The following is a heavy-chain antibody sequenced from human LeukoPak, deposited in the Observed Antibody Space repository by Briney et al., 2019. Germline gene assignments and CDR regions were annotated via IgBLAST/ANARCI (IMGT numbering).Heavy chain of an antibody. CDR1: GFTFSDYY. CDR2: ISSSGSTI. Sequence: GGSLRLSFAASGFTFSDYYMSWIRQAPGKGLEWVSYISSSGSTIYYADSVKGRFTISRDNSKNTLYLQMNSLRAEDTAVYYCARAKDYGDYDYWGQGTLVTVSS. J-gene: IGHJ4*02. CDR3: ARAKDYGDYDY. V-gene: IGHV3-11*04. D-gene: IGHD4-17*01.